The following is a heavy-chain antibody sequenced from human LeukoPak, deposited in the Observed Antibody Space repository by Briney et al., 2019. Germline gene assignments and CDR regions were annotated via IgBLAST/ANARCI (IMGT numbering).Heavy chain of an antibody. J-gene: IGHJ4*02. D-gene: IGHD6-19*01. CDR2: ISSSSSTI. V-gene: IGHV3-48*01. Sequence: PGGSLRLSCGASGFTFSSYSMNWVRQAPGRGLEWVSSISSSSSTIYYADSVKGRFTISRDNAKNSLYLQMNSLRAEDTAVYYCARDLAVAGTLADYWGQGTLVTVSS. CDR3: ARDLAVAGTLADY. CDR1: GFTFSSYS.